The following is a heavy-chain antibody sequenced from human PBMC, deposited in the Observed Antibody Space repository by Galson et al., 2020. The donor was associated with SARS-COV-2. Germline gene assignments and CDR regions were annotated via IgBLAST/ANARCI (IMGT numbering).Heavy chain of an antibody. Sequence: GGSLRLSCAASGFIFSNYGIHWVRKTPGMGLEWVAIMSNEGRNAYYADSVRGRFTMSRDNSKNTLDLQMHSLTPEDTAVYYCAKDREKGFGEPYGLDVWGQGTRVTVSS. CDR2: MSNEGRNA. V-gene: IGHV3-30*18. J-gene: IGHJ6*02. CDR1: GFIFSNYG. D-gene: IGHD3-10*01. CDR3: AKDREKGFGEPYGLDV.